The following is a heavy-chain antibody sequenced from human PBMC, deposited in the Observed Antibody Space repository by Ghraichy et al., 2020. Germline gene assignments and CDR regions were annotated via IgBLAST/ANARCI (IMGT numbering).Heavy chain of an antibody. CDR3: ARVLLWFGELSHDAFDI. D-gene: IGHD3-10*01. CDR1: GFTFSSYW. Sequence: GSLRLSCAASGFTFSSYWMSWVRQAPGKGLEWVANIKQDGSEKYYVDSVKGRFTISRDNAKNSLYLQMNSLRAEDTAVYYCARVLLWFGELSHDAFDIWGQGTMVTVSS. CDR2: IKQDGSEK. J-gene: IGHJ3*02. V-gene: IGHV3-7*03.